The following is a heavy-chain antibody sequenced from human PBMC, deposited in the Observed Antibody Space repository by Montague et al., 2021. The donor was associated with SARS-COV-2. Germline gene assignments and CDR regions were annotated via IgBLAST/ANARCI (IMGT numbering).Heavy chain of an antibody. J-gene: IGHJ4*02. Sequence: TLSLTCTVSGGSISSGGYYWSWIHQHPGKGLEWIGYIYYSGSTYYNPSPKSRVTISVDTSKNQFSLKLSSVTVADTAVYYCARVDRIAAAPFDYWGQGTLVTVSS. D-gene: IGHD6-13*01. CDR3: ARVDRIAAAPFDY. V-gene: IGHV4-31*03. CDR1: GGSISSGGYY. CDR2: IYYSGST.